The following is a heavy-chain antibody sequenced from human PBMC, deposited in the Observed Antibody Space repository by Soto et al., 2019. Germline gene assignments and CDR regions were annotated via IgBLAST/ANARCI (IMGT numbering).Heavy chain of an antibody. D-gene: IGHD3-9*01. J-gene: IGHJ2*01. CDR2: IDYSGSN. V-gene: IGHV4-31*03. Sequence: QVQLQESGPGLVKPSQTLSLTCTFSGGSISSGGYYWSWIRQHPGKGLEWIGYIDYSGSNYYNPSLTSGVSRYVDTSKNQFSLKLISVTAAYTAVYYCARAVGLLTGGFDLWGRGSLVTVSS. CDR1: GGSISSGGYY. CDR3: ARAVGLLTGGFDL.